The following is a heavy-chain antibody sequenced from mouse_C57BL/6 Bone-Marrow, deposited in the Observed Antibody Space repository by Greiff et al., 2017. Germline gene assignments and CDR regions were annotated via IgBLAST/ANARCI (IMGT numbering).Heavy chain of an antibody. V-gene: IGHV5-4*01. D-gene: IGHD1-1*01. CDR1: GFTFSSYA. Sequence: EVQLVESGGGLVKPGGSLKLSCAASGFTFSSYAMSWVRQTPEKRLEWVATISDGGSYTYYPDNVKGRFTISRDNAKNNLYLQMSHLKSEDTAMYYCARDPVTTVVAHWYFDVWGTGTTVTVSS. CDR2: ISDGGSYT. J-gene: IGHJ1*03. CDR3: ARDPVTTVVAHWYFDV.